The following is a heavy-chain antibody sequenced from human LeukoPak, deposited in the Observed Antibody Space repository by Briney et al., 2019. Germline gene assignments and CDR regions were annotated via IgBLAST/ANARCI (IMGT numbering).Heavy chain of an antibody. CDR2: INHSGST. V-gene: IGHV4-34*01. CDR3: ARESRAKPLDY. J-gene: IGHJ4*02. CDR1: GGSFSGYY. D-gene: IGHD4/OR15-4a*01. Sequence: SETLSLTCAVYGGSFSGYYWSWIRQPPGKGLEWIGEINHSGSTNYNPSLKSRVTVSVDTSKNQFSLKLSSVTAADTAVYYCARESRAKPLDYWGQGTLVTVSS.